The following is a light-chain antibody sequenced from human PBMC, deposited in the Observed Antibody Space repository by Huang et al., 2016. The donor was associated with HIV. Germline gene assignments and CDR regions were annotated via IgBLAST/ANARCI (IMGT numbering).Light chain of an antibody. CDR2: GAS. V-gene: IGKV1-6*01. Sequence: AIQMTQSPSSLSASVGDRVTITCRASPGITDDLAWYQQKPGKAPKLLISGASTLRSGVPSRFGGSGSGTDFTLTISSLQPEDYATYYCLQDHNYPRTFGQGTKVEI. CDR1: PGITDD. J-gene: IGKJ1*01. CDR3: LQDHNYPRT.